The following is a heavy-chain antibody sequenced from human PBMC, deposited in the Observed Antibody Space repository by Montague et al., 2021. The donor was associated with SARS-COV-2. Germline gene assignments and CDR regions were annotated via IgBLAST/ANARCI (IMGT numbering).Heavy chain of an antibody. Sequence: SETLSLTCVVSGDSVNTNQWAWVRQPPGKGLEWIGDVFYTGSTKYSPSLGGRVTMSVDTSKNHFSLRLNSVSAADTAIYYCARLLGSGWTDAFDFWGQGTLVTVSS. J-gene: IGHJ3*01. CDR2: VFYTGST. CDR3: ARLLGSGWTDAFDF. V-gene: IGHV4-59*02. CDR1: GDSVNTNQ. D-gene: IGHD6-19*01.